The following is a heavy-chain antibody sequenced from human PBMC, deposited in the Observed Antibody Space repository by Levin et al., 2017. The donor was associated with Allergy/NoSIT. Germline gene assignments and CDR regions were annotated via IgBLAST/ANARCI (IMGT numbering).Heavy chain of an antibody. CDR3: TTYRSSWYYFDY. CDR2: IKSKTDGGTT. V-gene: IGHV3-15*01. D-gene: IGHD6-13*01. CDR1: GITFSNAW. Sequence: GESLKISCAASGITFSNAWMSWARQAPGKGLEWVGRIKSKTDGGTTEYAAPVKGRFTITRDDSKNTLYLQMNSLKTEDTAVYFCTTYRSSWYYFDYWGQGTLVTVSS. J-gene: IGHJ4*02.